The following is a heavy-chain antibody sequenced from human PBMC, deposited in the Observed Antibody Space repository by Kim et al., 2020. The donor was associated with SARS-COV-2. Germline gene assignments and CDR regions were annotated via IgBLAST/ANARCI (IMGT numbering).Heavy chain of an antibody. J-gene: IGHJ4*02. D-gene: IGHD4-17*01. V-gene: IGHV3-11*04. Sequence: ANSLKGRFTISRDNAKTSLYLQMNSLRAEDTAVYYCARDLSMTTVTTYGYWGQGTLVTVSS. CDR3: ARDLSMTTVTTYGY.